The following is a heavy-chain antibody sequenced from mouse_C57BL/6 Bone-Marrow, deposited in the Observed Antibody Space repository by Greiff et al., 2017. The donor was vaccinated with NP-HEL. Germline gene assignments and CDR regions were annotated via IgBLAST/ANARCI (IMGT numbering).Heavy chain of an antibody. J-gene: IGHJ4*01. CDR2: ISSGGDYI. CDR3: TRGDGYSGNYAMDY. V-gene: IGHV5-9-1*02. CDR1: GFTFSSYA. D-gene: IGHD2-3*01. Sequence: EVKVVESGEGLVKPGGSLKLSCAASGFTFSSYAMSWVRQTPEKRLEWVAYISSGGDYIYYADTVKGRFTISRDNARNTLYLQMSSLKSEDTAMYYCTRGDGYSGNYAMDYWGQGTSVTVSS.